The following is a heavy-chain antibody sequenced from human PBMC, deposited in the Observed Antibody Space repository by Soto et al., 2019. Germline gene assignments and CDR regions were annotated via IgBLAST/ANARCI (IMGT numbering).Heavy chain of an antibody. V-gene: IGHV3-23*01. CDR1: GFTFTTYA. CDR2: IGGSGGNT. D-gene: IGHD2-8*01. Sequence: EVQLLESGGGLVQPGGSLRLSCAASGFTFTTYAMSWVRQAPGKGLEWVSGIGGSGGNTYYPDSVKGRFTISRDNSKNTLYLQMNSLRAEDTAVYFCAKSLLMVYAIRNDYWGQGTLVTVSS. CDR3: AKSLLMVYAIRNDY. J-gene: IGHJ4*02.